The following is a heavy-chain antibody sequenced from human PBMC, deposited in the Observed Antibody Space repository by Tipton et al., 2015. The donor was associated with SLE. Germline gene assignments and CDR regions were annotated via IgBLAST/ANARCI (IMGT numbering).Heavy chain of an antibody. CDR1: GFTFSSYW. CDR3: ARVRWKDYYFVY. D-gene: IGHD1-1*01. J-gene: IGHJ4*02. Sequence: SLRLSCAASGFTFSSYWMHWVRQAPGKGLVWVSRINSDGSSTSYADSVKGRFTISRDNAKNTLYLQMNSLRAEDTAVYYCARVRWKDYYFVYWGQGTLVTVSS. V-gene: IGHV3-74*01. CDR2: INSDGSST.